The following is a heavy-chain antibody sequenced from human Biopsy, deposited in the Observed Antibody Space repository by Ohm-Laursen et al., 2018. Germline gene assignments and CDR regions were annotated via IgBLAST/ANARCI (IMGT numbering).Heavy chain of an antibody. D-gene: IGHD3-3*01. CDR1: GGTFSNYA. V-gene: IGHV1-69*17. J-gene: IGHJ4*02. CDR3: ATPFQYYDSWGGYPPFDH. Sequence: SSVKVSCKASGGTFSNYAISWGRQAPGEGLEWMGGIIAVSGLVNYAPKFQGRVSITADKSTTTAYMELSNLKSEDTAVYYCATPFQYYDSWGGYPPFDHWGQGTLVTVSS. CDR2: IIAVSGLV.